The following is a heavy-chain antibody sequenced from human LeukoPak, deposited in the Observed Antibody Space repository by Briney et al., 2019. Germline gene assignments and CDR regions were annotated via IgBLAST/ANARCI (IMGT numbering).Heavy chain of an antibody. V-gene: IGHV3-23*01. CDR2: ISYSAAGT. D-gene: IGHD6-6*01. CDR1: GFTFNIYA. Sequence: GGSLRLSCAASGFTFNIYAMNWVRQAPGKGLEWISSISYSAAGTYYADSVKSRFTISRDNSKNMLYLQMNTLRAEDTAVYYCARDLGPHSSSPNSGAFDIWGQGTMVTVSS. CDR3: ARDLGPHSSSPNSGAFDI. J-gene: IGHJ3*02.